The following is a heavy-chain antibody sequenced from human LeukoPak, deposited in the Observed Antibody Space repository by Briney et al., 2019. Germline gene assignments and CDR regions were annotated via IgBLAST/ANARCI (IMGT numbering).Heavy chain of an antibody. D-gene: IGHD2-2*01. J-gene: IGHJ3*01. CDR1: GFIFNDYA. V-gene: IGHV3-9*01. Sequence: PGRSLRLSCAASGFIFNDYAMHWVRQTPGKGLEWVSGISWDSGIIDYADSVKGRFTISRDNAKKSLYLQMNSLRAEDTALYYCAKQGPYCSSTSCSHAFNVWGQGTMVTAS. CDR2: ISWDSGII. CDR3: AKQGPYCSSTSCSHAFNV.